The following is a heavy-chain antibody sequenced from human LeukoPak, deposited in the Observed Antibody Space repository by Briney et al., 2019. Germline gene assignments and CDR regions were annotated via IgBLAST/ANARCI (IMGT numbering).Heavy chain of an antibody. D-gene: IGHD2-2*01. J-gene: IGHJ4*02. V-gene: IGHV4-59*01. CDR2: IYYSGST. CDR3: ARGSSTSCWAFGY. Sequence: SQTLSLTCTVSGGSISSYYWSWIRQPPGKGLEWIGYIYYSGSTNYNPSLKSRVTISVDTSKNQFSLKLSSVTAADTAVYYCARGSSTSCWAFGYWGQGTLVTVSS. CDR1: GGSISSYY.